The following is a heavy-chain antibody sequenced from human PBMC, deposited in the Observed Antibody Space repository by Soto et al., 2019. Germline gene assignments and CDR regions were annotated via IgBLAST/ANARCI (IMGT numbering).Heavy chain of an antibody. J-gene: IGHJ6*03. D-gene: IGHD2-2*01. V-gene: IGHV3-9*01. CDR1: GFTFDDYA. CDR3: AKDICSSGGCYEDYYYYMDV. Sequence: EVQLVESGGGLVQPGRSLRLSCAASGFTFDDYAMHWVRQAPGKGLEWVSGISWNSGGIAYADSVKGRFTISRDNAKNSLYLQMNSLRTDDTALYYCAKDICSSGGCYEDYYYYMDVWGKGTTVNVSS. CDR2: ISWNSGGI.